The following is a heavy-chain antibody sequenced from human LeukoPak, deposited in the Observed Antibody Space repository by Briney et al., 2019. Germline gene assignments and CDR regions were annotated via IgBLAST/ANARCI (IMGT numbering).Heavy chain of an antibody. CDR1: GDSVSGISFY. CDR3: ARGFRVYGARWFDP. Sequence: KPSETLSLTCTVSGDSVSGISFYWNWIRQPPGKGLQYIGYIQYTGSTNYNPSLKSRVTISVDTSKNQFSLKLSSVTAADTAVYYCARGFRVYGARWFDPWGQGTLVTVSS. V-gene: IGHV4-61*01. CDR2: IQYTGST. D-gene: IGHD5/OR15-5a*01. J-gene: IGHJ5*02.